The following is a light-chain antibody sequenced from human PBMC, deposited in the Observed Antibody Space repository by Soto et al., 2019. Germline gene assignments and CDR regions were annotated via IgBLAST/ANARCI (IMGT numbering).Light chain of an antibody. J-gene: IGLJ1*01. CDR2: DVS. CDR3: SSYTSSRTLLYV. CDR1: SSDVGGYNY. Sequence: QSALTQPASVSGSPGQSITISCTGTSSDVGGYNYVSWYQQHPGKAPKLMIYDVSNRPSGVSNRFSGSKSGNTASLTISGLQAEDEADYYCSSYTSSRTLLYVFGTGTNLTVL. V-gene: IGLV2-14*01.